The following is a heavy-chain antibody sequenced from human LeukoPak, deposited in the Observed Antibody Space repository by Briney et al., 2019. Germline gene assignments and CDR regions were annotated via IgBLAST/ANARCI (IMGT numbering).Heavy chain of an antibody. D-gene: IGHD5-18*01. Sequence: PGGSLRLSCAASGFTFSSYSMNWVRQAPGKGLEWVSSISSSSSSIYYADSVKGRFTISRDNAKNSLYLQMNSLRAEDTAVYYCARASGDIVETATMGSYWGQRTLVTVSS. CDR2: ISSSSSSI. CDR3: ARASGDIVETATMGSY. V-gene: IGHV3-21*01. J-gene: IGHJ4*02. CDR1: GFTFSSYS.